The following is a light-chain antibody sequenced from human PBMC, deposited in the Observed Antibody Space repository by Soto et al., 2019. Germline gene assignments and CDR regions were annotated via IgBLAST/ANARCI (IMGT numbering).Light chain of an antibody. CDR3: CSYASLKFV. J-gene: IGLJ1*01. Sequence: QSVLTQPASVSGSPGQSITISCTGTSSDVGSYNYVSWYQQHPGKVPKLMIYESSKRPSGVSDRFSGSKSGNTASLTISGLQAEDEADYYCCSYASLKFVFXTGTKVTVL. V-gene: IGLV2-23*01. CDR1: SSDVGSYNY. CDR2: ESS.